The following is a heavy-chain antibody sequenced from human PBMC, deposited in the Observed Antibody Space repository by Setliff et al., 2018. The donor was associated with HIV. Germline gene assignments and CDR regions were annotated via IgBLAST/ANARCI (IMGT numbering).Heavy chain of an antibody. Sequence: PSETLSLTCTVSGGSISSSSYYWSWIRQPAGKGLEWIGHIYISESTNYNPSLKRRVTISLDTSKNQFSLKLSSVTAADTAVYYCATYADRESNRFDPWGQGILVTVSS. D-gene: IGHD3-10*01. CDR1: GGSISSSSYY. J-gene: IGHJ5*02. V-gene: IGHV4-61*09. CDR3: ATYADRESNRFDP. CDR2: IYISEST.